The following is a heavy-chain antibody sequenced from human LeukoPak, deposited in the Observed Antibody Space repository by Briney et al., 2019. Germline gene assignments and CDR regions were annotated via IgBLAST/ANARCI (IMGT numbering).Heavy chain of an antibody. CDR1: GFTVSSSY. V-gene: IGHV3-74*01. Sequence: PGGSLRLSCAASGFTVSSSYMSWVRQAPGKGLVWVSRINTDGSSTSYADSVKGRFTISRDNAKNTLYLQMNSLRAEDTAMYYCARDMYSTSGDDYWGQGTLVTVSS. D-gene: IGHD6-13*01. CDR3: ARDMYSTSGDDY. CDR2: INTDGSST. J-gene: IGHJ4*02.